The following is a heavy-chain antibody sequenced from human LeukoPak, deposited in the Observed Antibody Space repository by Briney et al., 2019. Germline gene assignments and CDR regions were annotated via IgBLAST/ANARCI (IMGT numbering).Heavy chain of an antibody. D-gene: IGHD4-11*01. CDR3: AKTTGRADYSSDGGYYGLDV. CDR1: GFTLSSYW. V-gene: IGHV3-74*01. J-gene: IGHJ6*02. Sequence: GGSLRLSCAASGFTLSSYWIHWVRHAPGKGLVWVSRINSDGRRTTYADSVKGRFTISRDNAKNTLYLQMNSLRTEDTAVYYCAKTTGRADYSSDGGYYGLDVWGQGTTVTVSS. CDR2: INSDGRRT.